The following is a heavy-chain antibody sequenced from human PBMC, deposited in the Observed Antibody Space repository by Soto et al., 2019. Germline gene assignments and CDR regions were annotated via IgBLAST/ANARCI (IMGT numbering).Heavy chain of an antibody. J-gene: IGHJ4*02. CDR2: ISYDGSNK. D-gene: IGHD3-3*01. CDR3: AKNYDFWSGYDDY. V-gene: IGHV3-30*18. Sequence: QPGGSLRLSCAASGFTFSSYGMHWVRQAPGKGLEWVAVISYDGSNKYYADSVKGRFTISRDNSKNTLYLQMNSLRAEDTAVYYCAKNYDFWSGYDDYWGQGTLVTVSS. CDR1: GFTFSSYG.